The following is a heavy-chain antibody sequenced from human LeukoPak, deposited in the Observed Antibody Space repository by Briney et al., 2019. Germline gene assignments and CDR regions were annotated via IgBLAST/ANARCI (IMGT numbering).Heavy chain of an antibody. CDR1: GGSISSGSYY. J-gene: IGHJ5*02. V-gene: IGHV4-61*02. Sequence: SETLSLTCTVSGGSISSGSYYWSWTRQPAGTGLEWIGRIYTSGSTNYNPSLESRVTISVDTSKNQFSLKLSSVTAADTAVYYCARTPFGELGDWFDPWGQGTLVTVSS. CDR3: ARTPFGELGDWFDP. CDR2: IYTSGST. D-gene: IGHD3-10*01.